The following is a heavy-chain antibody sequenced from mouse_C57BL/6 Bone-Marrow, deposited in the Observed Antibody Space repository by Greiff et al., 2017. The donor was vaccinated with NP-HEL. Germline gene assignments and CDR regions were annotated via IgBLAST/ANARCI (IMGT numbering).Heavy chain of an antibody. Sequence: DVMLVESGGGLVQPGGSLKLSCAASGFTFSDYYMYWVRQTPEKRLELVAYISNGGGSTYYPDTVKGRFTISRDNAKNTLYLQMSRLKSEDTAMYYCARQYYYGSSLDYWGQGITLTVSS. CDR1: GFTFSDYY. CDR2: ISNGGGST. D-gene: IGHD1-1*01. V-gene: IGHV5-12*01. J-gene: IGHJ2*01. CDR3: ARQYYYGSSLDY.